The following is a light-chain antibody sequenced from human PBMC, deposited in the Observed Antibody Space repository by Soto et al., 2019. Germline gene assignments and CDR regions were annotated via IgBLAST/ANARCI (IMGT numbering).Light chain of an antibody. V-gene: IGKV3-20*01. CDR2: IAS. Sequence: DIVLTQSPGTLSLSPGERATLSCRASQSLTGGYLAWFQQKPGQTPRLLIYIASNRATCIPDRFSGSGSGTDFTLTISRLVPEDFVVYYCQQNGSLPITFGQGTRLEIK. J-gene: IGKJ5*01. CDR1: QSLTGGY. CDR3: QQNGSLPIT.